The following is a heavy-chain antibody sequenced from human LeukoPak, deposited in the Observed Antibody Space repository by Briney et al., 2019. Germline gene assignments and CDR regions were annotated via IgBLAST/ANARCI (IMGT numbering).Heavy chain of an antibody. CDR1: GGSFSGYY. J-gene: IGHJ3*02. D-gene: IGHD1-26*01. CDR3: AREGARWEPSFSAFDI. Sequence: SETLSPTCAVYGGSFSGYYWGWIRQPPGKGLEWIGSVYNSGSTYYNPSLKSRVIVSLAMSQNQFSLRLTSVTAADTAVYYCAREGARWEPSFSAFDIWGQGTMVTVSS. V-gene: IGHV4-34*01. CDR2: VYNSGST.